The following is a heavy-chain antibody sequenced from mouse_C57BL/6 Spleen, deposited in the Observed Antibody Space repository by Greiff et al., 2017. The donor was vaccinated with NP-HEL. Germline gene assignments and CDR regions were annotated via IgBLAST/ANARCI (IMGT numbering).Heavy chain of an antibody. J-gene: IGHJ4*01. CDR3: AREGTTVVATNYYAMDY. CDR2: IYPGDGDT. V-gene: IGHV1-80*01. D-gene: IGHD1-1*01. Sequence: VKLMESGAELVKPGASVKISCKASGYAFSSYWMNWVKQRPGKGLEWIGQIYPGDGDTNYNGKFKGKATLTADKSSSTAYMQLSSLTSEDSAVYFCAREGTTVVATNYYAMDYWGQGTSVTVSS. CDR1: GYAFSSYW.